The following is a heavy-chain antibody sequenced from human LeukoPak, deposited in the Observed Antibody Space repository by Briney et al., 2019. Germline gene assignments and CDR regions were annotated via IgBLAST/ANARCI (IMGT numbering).Heavy chain of an antibody. V-gene: IGHV3-48*03. CDR2: TSRGGSDI. J-gene: IGHJ4*02. Sequence: PGGSLRLSCATSGLTFSNHEMNWVRQAPGKGLEWVAYTSRGGSDISYADSVKGRFTISTDNANSSLYLQMNSLRAEDTAVYFCVRARLIRLDKFFDYWGQGTLVTVSS. CDR3: VRARLIRLDKFFDY. CDR1: GLTFSNHE. D-gene: IGHD2-21*02.